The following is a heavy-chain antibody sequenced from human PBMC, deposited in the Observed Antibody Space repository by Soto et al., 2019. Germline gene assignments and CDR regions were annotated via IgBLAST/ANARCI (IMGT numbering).Heavy chain of an antibody. V-gene: IGHV1-69*06. CDR2: TIPVCNTA. Sequence: QVQLEQSGAEVKKPGSSVKVSCKASGGTLSDHGVAWLRQAPGQGLEWIGGTIPVCNTAKYAQKFQGRVTVTADKFTNIAYMELSSLRAEETAFYFCARGVYGSGNYYTGPSAFDNLGQGTMVIVSS. CDR3: ARGVYGSGNYYTGPSAFDN. J-gene: IGHJ3*02. CDR1: GGTLSDHG. D-gene: IGHD3-10*01.